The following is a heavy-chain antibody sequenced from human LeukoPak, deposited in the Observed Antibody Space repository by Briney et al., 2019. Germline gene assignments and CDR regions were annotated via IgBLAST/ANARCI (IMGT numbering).Heavy chain of an antibody. CDR3: AREFSVVGARLYY. CDR1: GYTFTSFG. CDR2: IRAYNGNT. J-gene: IGHJ4*02. V-gene: IGHV1-18*01. Sequence: ASVKVFCKASGYTFTSFGISWVRQAPGQGLEWIGWIRAYNGNTIYAQMLQGRVTMTTDTSTSTAYMELRSLRSDDTAVYYCAREFSVVGARLYYWGQGTLVTVSS. D-gene: IGHD1-26*01.